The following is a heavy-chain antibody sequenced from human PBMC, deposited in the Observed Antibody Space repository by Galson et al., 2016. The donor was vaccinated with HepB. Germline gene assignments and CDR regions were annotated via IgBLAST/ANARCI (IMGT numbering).Heavy chain of an antibody. CDR2: IGTRGGRT. V-gene: IGHV3-23*01. CDR1: GYPFSSYS. Sequence: SLRLSCAASGYPFSSYSMTWVRQAPGKGLEWVAGIGTRGGRTYYADSVKGRFTISRVNSKNTLYLEMNGLRVDDTAVYYCTRDGPALWVGFFWGQGTLVTVPS. J-gene: IGHJ4*02. D-gene: IGHD3-10*01. CDR3: TRDGPALWVGFF.